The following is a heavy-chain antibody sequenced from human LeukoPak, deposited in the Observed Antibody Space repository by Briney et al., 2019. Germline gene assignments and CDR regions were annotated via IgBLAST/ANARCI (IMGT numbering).Heavy chain of an antibody. D-gene: IGHD3-3*01. CDR1: GFTFSSYE. V-gene: IGHV3-48*03. Sequence: GGSLRLSCAASGFTFSSYEMNWVRQAPGKGLEWVSYISSSGSTIYYADSVKGRFTISRDNSKNTLYLQMNSLRAEDTAVYYCARGGGHTMFGVVNLQPLGYWGQGTLVTVSS. CDR2: ISSSGSTI. J-gene: IGHJ4*02. CDR3: ARGGGHTMFGVVNLQPLGY.